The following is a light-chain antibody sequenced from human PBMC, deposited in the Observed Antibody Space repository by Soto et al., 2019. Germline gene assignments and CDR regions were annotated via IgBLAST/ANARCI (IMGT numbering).Light chain of an antibody. CDR3: RQYHNLWA. Sequence: EFVCTQYPGTLSLSPRERATLSCRASQSVSSSQLAWYQKKPGQAPRLLIYGASTRATGIPARFSGSGTGTDFTLTISSLQSEDFAVYSCRQYHNLWAFGQGTKVDIK. V-gene: IGKV3D-7*01. J-gene: IGKJ1*01. CDR1: QSVSSSQ. CDR2: GAS.